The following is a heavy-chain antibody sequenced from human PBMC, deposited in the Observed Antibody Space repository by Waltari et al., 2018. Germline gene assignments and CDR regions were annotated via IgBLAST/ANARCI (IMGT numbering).Heavy chain of an antibody. D-gene: IGHD2-2*01. J-gene: IGHJ4*02. CDR3: ARLHRYCSSTNCLRYY. Sequence: EVQLVQSGAEVKKPGATVKISCKVSGSTFTDYYMHWVQQAAGKGLEWMGLLDPEAGETVYAEKFRGRVTITADMSTDTAYMELSSLRSEDTAIYYCARLHRYCSSTNCLRYYWGQGTLVTVSS. CDR1: GSTFTDYY. V-gene: IGHV1-69-2*01. CDR2: LDPEAGET.